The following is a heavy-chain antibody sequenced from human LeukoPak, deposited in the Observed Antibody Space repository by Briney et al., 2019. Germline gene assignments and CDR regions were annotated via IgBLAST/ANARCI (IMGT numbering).Heavy chain of an antibody. Sequence: GGPLRLSCAASGFTFSSYWMSWVRQAPGKGLEWVANIKQDGSEKYYMDSVKGRFTISRDNAKNSLYLQMNSLRAEDTAVYYCARERQQLVQFHYYYYYMDVWGKGTTVTVSS. CDR2: IKQDGSEK. V-gene: IGHV3-7*01. CDR1: GFTFSSYW. J-gene: IGHJ6*03. D-gene: IGHD6-13*01. CDR3: ARERQQLVQFHYYYYYMDV.